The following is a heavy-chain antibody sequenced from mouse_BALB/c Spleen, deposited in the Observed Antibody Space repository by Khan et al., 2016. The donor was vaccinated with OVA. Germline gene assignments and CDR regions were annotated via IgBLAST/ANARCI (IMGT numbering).Heavy chain of an antibody. CDR2: INPSNDGT. D-gene: IGHD4-1*01. Sequence: IQLVQSGPELIKPGASVKMSCKASGYTFTNYVIHWVRQRPGQGLEWIGYINPSNDGTRYNEKFKGKATLTSDKSSSTAYLEFSSLTSEDSAVYYCAIEASSWDFSFPYWGQGTLVTVSA. J-gene: IGHJ3*01. V-gene: IGHV1S136*01. CDR3: AIEASSWDFSFPY. CDR1: GYTFTNYV.